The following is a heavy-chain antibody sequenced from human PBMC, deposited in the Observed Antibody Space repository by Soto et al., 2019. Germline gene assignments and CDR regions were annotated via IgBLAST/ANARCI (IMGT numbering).Heavy chain of an antibody. CDR2: ISGPGGST. Sequence: EVQLLESGGGLVQPGGSLRLSCAASGFTFSSYAMSWVRQAPGKGLEWVSGISGPGGSTDYVDSVKGRFTVSRDNSKKTLYRQMNSLTAECTAVYFCAKDLKLRFTGGNAFDIWGQGTMVTVSS. CDR1: GFTFSSYA. CDR3: AKDLKLRFTGGNAFDI. J-gene: IGHJ3*02. V-gene: IGHV3-23*01. D-gene: IGHD3-3*01.